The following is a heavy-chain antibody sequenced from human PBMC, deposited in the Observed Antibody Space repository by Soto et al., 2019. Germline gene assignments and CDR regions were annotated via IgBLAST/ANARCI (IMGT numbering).Heavy chain of an antibody. J-gene: IGHJ3*01. CDR3: ARGNALDV. D-gene: IGHD3-10*01. Sequence: LSVTCAISGDSVSSDITSWNWIRQSPSRGLEWLGRTYYRSKWFHDYAASVKSRITINPDTSKNQFSLELNSMTPEDTAVYYCARGNALDVWGQGTVVTVSS. V-gene: IGHV6-1*01. CDR2: TYYRSKWFH. CDR1: GDSVSSDITS.